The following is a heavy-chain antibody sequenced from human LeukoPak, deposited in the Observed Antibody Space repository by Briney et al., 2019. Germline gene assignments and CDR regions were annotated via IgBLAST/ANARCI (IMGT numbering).Heavy chain of an antibody. D-gene: IGHD5-18*01. CDR3: ARYGYGGMDV. Sequence: SETLSLTCTVSGGSISSSSYYWGWIRQPPGKGLEWIGSIYYSGSTYYNPSLKSRVTISVDTSKNQFSLKLSSVTAADTAVYYCARYGYGGMDVWGQGTTVTVSS. CDR1: GGSISSSSYY. J-gene: IGHJ6*02. V-gene: IGHV4-39*01. CDR2: IYYSGST.